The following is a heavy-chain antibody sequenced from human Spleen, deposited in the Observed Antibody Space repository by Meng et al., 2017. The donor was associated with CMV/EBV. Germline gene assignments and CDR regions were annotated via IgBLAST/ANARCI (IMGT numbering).Heavy chain of an antibody. D-gene: IGHD3-10*01. Sequence: SETLSLTCAVYGGSFSGYYWSWIRQPPGKGLEWIGEINHSGSTNYNPSLKSRVTISVDTSKNQFSLKLSSVTAADTAVYYCARRPGQYGSGSYSDYYGMDVWGQGTTVTVSS. CDR1: GGSFSGYY. CDR3: ARRPGQYGSGSYSDYYGMDV. J-gene: IGHJ6*02. V-gene: IGHV4-34*01. CDR2: INHSGST.